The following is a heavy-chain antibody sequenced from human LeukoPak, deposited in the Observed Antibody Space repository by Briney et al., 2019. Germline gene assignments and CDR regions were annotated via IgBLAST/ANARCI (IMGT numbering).Heavy chain of an antibody. Sequence: SETLSLTCTVSGGSISSGDYYWSWIRQPPGKGLEWIGCIYYSGSTYYNPSLKSRVTISVDTSKNQFSLKLSSVTAADTAVYYCARAKPASYYDFWSGYSIDAFDIWGQGTMVTVSS. J-gene: IGHJ3*02. V-gene: IGHV4-30-4*01. CDR3: ARAKPASYYDFWSGYSIDAFDI. D-gene: IGHD3-3*01. CDR2: IYYSGST. CDR1: GGSISSGDYY.